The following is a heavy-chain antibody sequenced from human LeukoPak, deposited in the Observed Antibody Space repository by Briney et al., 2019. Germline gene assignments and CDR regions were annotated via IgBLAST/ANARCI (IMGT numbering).Heavy chain of an antibody. V-gene: IGHV3-43*02. CDR2: ISADGGST. J-gene: IGHJ4*02. CDR3: AKESGKFDY. Sequence: GGSLRLSCVASGLNFDDSAMHWVRQAPGKGLEWVSLISADGGSTFSADSVKGRFSISRDNSKNSLYLQMDSLRSEDTAMYYCAKESGKFDYWGQGTLVAVSS. CDR1: GLNFDDSA.